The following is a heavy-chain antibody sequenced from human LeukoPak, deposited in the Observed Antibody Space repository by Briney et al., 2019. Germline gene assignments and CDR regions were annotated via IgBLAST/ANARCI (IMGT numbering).Heavy chain of an antibody. CDR2: ISYDGSNK. Sequence: GGSLRLSCAASGFTFSSYPMHWVRQTPGKGLEWVAVISYDGSNKYYADSVKGRFTISRDNSKNTLYLQMNSLRAEDTAVYYCAKGLQLWSLDYWGQGTLVTVSS. CDR1: GFTFSSYP. D-gene: IGHD5-18*01. V-gene: IGHV3-30*04. J-gene: IGHJ4*02. CDR3: AKGLQLWSLDY.